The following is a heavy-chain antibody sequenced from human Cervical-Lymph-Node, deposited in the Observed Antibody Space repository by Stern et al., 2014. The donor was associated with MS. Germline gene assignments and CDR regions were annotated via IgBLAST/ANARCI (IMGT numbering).Heavy chain of an antibody. D-gene: IGHD3-22*01. CDR3: AKVVHDTSGYYNIDY. Sequence: MQLVESGGGVVQPGRSLRLSCAASGFTFSSYGMHWVRQAPGKGLEWVAVISYDGSNKYYADSVKGRFTISRDNSKNTLYLQMNSLRAEDTAVHYCAKVVHDTSGYYNIDYWGQGTLVTVSS. V-gene: IGHV3-30*18. CDR2: ISYDGSNK. CDR1: GFTFSSYG. J-gene: IGHJ4*02.